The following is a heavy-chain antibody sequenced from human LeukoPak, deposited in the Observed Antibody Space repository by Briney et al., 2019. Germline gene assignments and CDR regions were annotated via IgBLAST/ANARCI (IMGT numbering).Heavy chain of an antibody. CDR2: ISPYNSES. Sequence: GESLQISCEGSGYSSSNYCIGWVRQMPGQGLEWMGIISPYNSESTYSPYFQGQVTISADKSINTAHLQWSSLRASDTAMYYCARSPGNGYTHGVDDVWGQGTMVTVSS. J-gene: IGHJ3*01. D-gene: IGHD5-24*01. CDR3: ARSPGNGYTHGVDDV. CDR1: GYSSSNYC. V-gene: IGHV5-51*01.